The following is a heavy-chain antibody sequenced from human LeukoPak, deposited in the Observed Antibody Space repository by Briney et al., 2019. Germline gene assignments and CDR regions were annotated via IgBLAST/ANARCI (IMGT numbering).Heavy chain of an antibody. J-gene: IGHJ4*02. Sequence: GGSLRLSCVASGFTFSSYWMSWVRQAPGKGLEWVANIKQDGSEKYYVDSVKGRFTISRDNAKNSLYLQMNSLRAEDTAVYYCARVVKSGIAAAGTFDYWGQGTLVTVSS. V-gene: IGHV3-7*01. CDR2: IKQDGSEK. CDR1: GFTFSSYW. CDR3: ARVVKSGIAAAGTFDY. D-gene: IGHD6-13*01.